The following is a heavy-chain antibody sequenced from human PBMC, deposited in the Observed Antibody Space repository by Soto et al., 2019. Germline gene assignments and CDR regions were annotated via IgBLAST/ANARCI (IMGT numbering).Heavy chain of an antibody. D-gene: IGHD3-22*01. J-gene: IGHJ4*02. CDR1: GYTFTGYY. V-gene: IGHV1-2*04. CDR2: INPNSGGT. Sequence: GSSVKVSCKASGYTFTGYYMHWVRQAPGQGLEWMGWINPNSGGTNYARKFRGWVTMTRDTSISTAYMELSRLRSDDTAVYYCARSDDSSGYYYDYCGQGTMGTVSA. CDR3: ARSDDSSGYYYDY.